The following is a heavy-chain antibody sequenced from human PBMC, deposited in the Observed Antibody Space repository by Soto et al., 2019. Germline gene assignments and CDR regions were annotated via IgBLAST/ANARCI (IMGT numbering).Heavy chain of an antibody. V-gene: IGHV3-30-3*01. CDR2: ISYDGSNK. Sequence: GESLKISCAASGFTFSSYAMHWVRQAPGKGLEWVAVISYDGSNKYYADSVKGRFTISRDNSKNTLYLQMNSLRAEDTAVYYCARAFKVAPYYYYYGMDVWGQGTTVTVSS. D-gene: IGHD5-12*01. CDR3: ARAFKVAPYYYYYGMDV. CDR1: GFTFSSYA. J-gene: IGHJ6*02.